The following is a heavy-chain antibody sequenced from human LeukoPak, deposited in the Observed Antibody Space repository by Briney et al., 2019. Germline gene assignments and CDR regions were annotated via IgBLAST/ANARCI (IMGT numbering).Heavy chain of an antibody. CDR2: IWHDGSNK. V-gene: IGHV3-33*01. CDR1: GFTFSSYG. D-gene: IGHD4-17*01. Sequence: GGSLRLSCAASGFTFSSYGMHWVRQAPGKGLEWVAVIWHDGSNKYYAESVKGRFTISIDNSKNTLYLQMNSLRAEDTAVYYCARVPPGDFYGMDVWGQGTTVTVSS. J-gene: IGHJ6*02. CDR3: ARVPPGDFYGMDV.